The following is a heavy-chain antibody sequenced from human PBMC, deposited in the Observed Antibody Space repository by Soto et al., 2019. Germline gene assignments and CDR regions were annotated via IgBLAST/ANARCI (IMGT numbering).Heavy chain of an antibody. Sequence: GASVKVSCKASGYTFTSYAMHWVRQAPGQRLEWMGWINAGNGNTKYSQKFQGRVTITRDTSASTAYMELSSLRSEDTAVYYCARESGPYCSGGSCYGSYYFDYWGQGTLVTVSS. CDR2: INAGNGNT. CDR3: ARESGPYCSGGSCYGSYYFDY. V-gene: IGHV1-3*01. D-gene: IGHD2-15*01. J-gene: IGHJ4*02. CDR1: GYTFTSYA.